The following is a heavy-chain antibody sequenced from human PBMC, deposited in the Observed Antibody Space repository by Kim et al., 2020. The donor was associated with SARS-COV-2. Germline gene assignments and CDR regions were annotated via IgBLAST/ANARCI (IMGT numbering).Heavy chain of an antibody. V-gene: IGHV3-15*01. Sequence: PVKGRFTISRDDSKNTLYLQMNSLKAEDTAVYYCAPHYYDNTGLKRAYYQHWGQGTLVTVSS. CDR3: APHYYDNTGLKRAYYQH. J-gene: IGHJ1*01. D-gene: IGHD3-22*01.